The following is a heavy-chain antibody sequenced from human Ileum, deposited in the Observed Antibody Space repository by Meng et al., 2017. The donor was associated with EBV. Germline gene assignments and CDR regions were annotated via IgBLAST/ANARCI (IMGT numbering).Heavy chain of an antibody. J-gene: IGHJ4*02. Sequence: QVQLQGSGPGVVNHYHTLSLSCAVTGDSISSGGYFWSWIRQPPGKGLEWIGYIYYSGNTYYKPSLKSRVTMSVDTSKNQFSLKLSSVTAADTAVYYCARSLTTPYYFDDWGQGTLVTVSS. V-gene: IGHV4-30-4*01. CDR2: IYYSGNT. CDR1: GDSISSGGYF. D-gene: IGHD1-14*01. CDR3: ARSLTTPYYFDD.